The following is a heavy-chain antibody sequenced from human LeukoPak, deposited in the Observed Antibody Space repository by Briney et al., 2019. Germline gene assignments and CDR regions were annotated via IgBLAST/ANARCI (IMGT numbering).Heavy chain of an antibody. J-gene: IGHJ5*02. CDR2: INPNSGGT. V-gene: IGHV1-2*06. D-gene: IGHD1-26*01. CDR3: ARGELVGLGAISAGWFDP. CDR1: GYTLTELS. Sequence: ASVKVSCKVSGYTLTELSMHWVRQAPGQGLEWMGRINPNSGGTNYAQKFQGRVTMTRDTSISTAYMELSRLRSDDTTVYYCARGELVGLGAISAGWFDPWGQGTLVTVSS.